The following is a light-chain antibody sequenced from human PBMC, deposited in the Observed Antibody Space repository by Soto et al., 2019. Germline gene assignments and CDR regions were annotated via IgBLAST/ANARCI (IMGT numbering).Light chain of an antibody. Sequence: QSVPTQPASVSGSPGQSITISCTGTSSDVGAYNYVSWYQQHPGKAPKIVIYDVTYRPSGVSNRFSGSKSGNTASLTISGLQAEDEADYYCISYTTSSTVVFGGGTQLTVL. CDR1: SSDVGAYNY. J-gene: IGLJ2*01. CDR2: DVT. V-gene: IGLV2-14*03. CDR3: ISYTTSSTVV.